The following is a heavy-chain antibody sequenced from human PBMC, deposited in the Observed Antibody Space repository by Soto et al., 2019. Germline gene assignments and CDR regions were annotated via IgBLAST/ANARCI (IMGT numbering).Heavy chain of an antibody. V-gene: IGHV3-21*01. CDR3: AREGFDSSGYYRGLDY. Sequence: EVQVVESGGGLVKPGGSLRLSCAASGFTFSSYSMNWVRQAPGKGLEWVSSISSSSSYIYYADSVKGRFTISRDNAKNSLYLQMNSLRAEDTAVYYCAREGFDSSGYYRGLDYWGQGTLVTVSS. J-gene: IGHJ4*02. CDR1: GFTFSSYS. CDR2: ISSSSSYI. D-gene: IGHD3-22*01.